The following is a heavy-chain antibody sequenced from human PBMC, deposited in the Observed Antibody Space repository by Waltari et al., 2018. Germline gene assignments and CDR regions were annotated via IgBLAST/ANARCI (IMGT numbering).Heavy chain of an antibody. Sequence: QVQLQESGPGLVKPSQTLSLTCTVPGGSISSGSYYWSWVRQPAGKGMEWIGRIYTSGSTNSNPSLKSRVTISVDTSKNQFSLKLSSVTAADTAVYYCARESAVAGAFDYWGQGPLVTVSS. CDR1: GGSISSGSYY. J-gene: IGHJ4*02. D-gene: IGHD6-19*01. V-gene: IGHV4-61*02. CDR3: ARESAVAGAFDY. CDR2: IYTSGST.